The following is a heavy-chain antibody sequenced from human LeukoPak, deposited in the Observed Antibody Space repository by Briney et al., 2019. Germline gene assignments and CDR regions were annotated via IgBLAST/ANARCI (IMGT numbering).Heavy chain of an antibody. CDR3: ARHFAYSSSSYFDY. J-gene: IGHJ4*02. V-gene: IGHV4-59*08. D-gene: IGHD6-6*01. Sequence: KSSETLSLTCSVSGXSVSNYYWSWIRQPPGKGLEWIGYVYYTGSTNYNPSLKSRVTMFEDKSKNQFSLRLYSVTVADTAVYYCARHFAYSSSSYFDYWGQGSLVTVSS. CDR1: GXSVSNYY. CDR2: VYYTGST.